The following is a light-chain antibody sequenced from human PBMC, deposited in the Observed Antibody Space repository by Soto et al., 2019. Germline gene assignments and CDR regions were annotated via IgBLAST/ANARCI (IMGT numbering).Light chain of an antibody. CDR2: AAS. CDR3: QQYYSYPRT. Sequence: IQLTQSPSSLSASVGDRISVSCLASQGISSYLAWYQQKPGKAPKLLIYAASTLQSGVPSRFSGSGSGTDFTLTISCLQSEDFATYYCQQYYSYPRTFGGGTKVDIK. J-gene: IGKJ4*01. CDR1: QGISSY. V-gene: IGKV1-8*01.